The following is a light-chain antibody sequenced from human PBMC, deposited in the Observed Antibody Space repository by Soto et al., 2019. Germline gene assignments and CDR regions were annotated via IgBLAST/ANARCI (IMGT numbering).Light chain of an antibody. CDR2: DTS. Sequence: EIVLTQSPGTLSLSPGERATLSCRASQSVSSRYLAWYQRRPGQAPRLLIYDTSSRATDIPDNFSGSGSGTDFALTISRLEPEDSAVYYCQHYGRSPSWTFGQGTKVDIK. CDR1: QSVSSRY. J-gene: IGKJ1*01. CDR3: QHYGRSPSWT. V-gene: IGKV3-20*01.